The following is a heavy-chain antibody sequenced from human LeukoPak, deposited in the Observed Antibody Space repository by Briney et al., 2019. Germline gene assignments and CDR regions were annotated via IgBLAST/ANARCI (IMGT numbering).Heavy chain of an antibody. J-gene: IGHJ5*02. Sequence: GGSLRLSCAASGFTFSSYAMSWVRQAPGKGLEWVSAISGSGGSTCYADSVKGRFTISRDNSKNTLYLQMNSLRAEDTAVYYCAKDRGSSWLNWFDPWGQGTLVTVSS. V-gene: IGHV3-23*01. D-gene: IGHD6-13*01. CDR3: AKDRGSSWLNWFDP. CDR2: ISGSGGST. CDR1: GFTFSSYA.